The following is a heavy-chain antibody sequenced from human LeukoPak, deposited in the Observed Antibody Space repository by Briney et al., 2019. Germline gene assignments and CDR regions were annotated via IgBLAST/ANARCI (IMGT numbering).Heavy chain of an antibody. Sequence: GGSLRLSCAASGFTFSSYAMSWVRQAPGKGLEWVSAISGSGGSTYYADSVKGRFTISRDNSKNTLYLQMNSLRAEDTAVYYCAKGRYYDSSGYYRYWGQGTLVTVS. V-gene: IGHV3-23*01. CDR2: ISGSGGST. CDR3: AKGRYYDSSGYYRY. CDR1: GFTFSSYA. D-gene: IGHD3-22*01. J-gene: IGHJ4*02.